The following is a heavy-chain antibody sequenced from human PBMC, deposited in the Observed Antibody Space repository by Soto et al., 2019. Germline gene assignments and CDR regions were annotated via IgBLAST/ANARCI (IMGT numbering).Heavy chain of an antibody. D-gene: IGHD4-17*01. J-gene: IGHJ6*02. CDR3: AREIDYGGTKCYYYYGRYG. Sequence: PCRTLRLSCSAAAFTFSSYGMHWLRKAPRKGLEWVAVIWYDGSNKYYADSVKGRFTISRDNSKNTLYLQMNSLRAEDTAVYYCAREIDYGGTKCYYYYGRYGWGQGTRVLVSS. CDR1: AFTFSSYG. CDR2: IWYDGSNK. V-gene: IGHV3-33*01.